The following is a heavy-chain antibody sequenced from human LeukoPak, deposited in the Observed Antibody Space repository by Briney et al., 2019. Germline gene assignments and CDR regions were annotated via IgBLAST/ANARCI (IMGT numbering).Heavy chain of an antibody. J-gene: IGHJ4*02. D-gene: IGHD3-10*01. CDR2: ISSSGSTI. V-gene: IGHV3-48*03. CDR1: GFTFSSYE. CDR3: ARVWFGELYFDY. Sequence: HSGGSLRLSCAASGFTFSSYEMNWVRQAPGKGLEWVSYISSSGSTIYYADSVKGRFTISRDNAKNSLYLQMNSLRAEDTAVYCCARVWFGELYFDYWGQGTLVTVSS.